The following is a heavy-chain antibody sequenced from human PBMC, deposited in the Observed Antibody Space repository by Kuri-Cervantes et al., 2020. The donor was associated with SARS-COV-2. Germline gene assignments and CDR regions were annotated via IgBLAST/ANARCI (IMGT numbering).Heavy chain of an antibody. Sequence: GESLKISCAATGFTFSSYSMNWVRQAPGKGLEWVSSISSSSSYIYYADSVKGRFTISRDNAKNSLYLQMNSLRAEDAAVYYCAREYCSSTSCYGHYYMDVWGKGTTVTVSS. CDR1: GFTFSSYS. V-gene: IGHV3-21*01. CDR2: ISSSSSYI. J-gene: IGHJ6*03. D-gene: IGHD2-2*01. CDR3: AREYCSSTSCYGHYYMDV.